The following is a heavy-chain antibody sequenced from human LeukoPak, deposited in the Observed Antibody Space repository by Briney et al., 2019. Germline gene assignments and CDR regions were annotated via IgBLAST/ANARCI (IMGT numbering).Heavy chain of an antibody. CDR1: GGTFSSYA. J-gene: IGHJ4*02. Sequence: SVKVSCKASGGTFSSYAISWVRQAPGQGLEWMGGIIPIFGTANYAQKFQGRVTITADESTSTAYMELSSLRSEDTAVYYCARAPPYYYDSSGRFDYWGQGTLVTVSS. V-gene: IGHV1-69*13. CDR3: ARAPPYYYDSSGRFDY. D-gene: IGHD3-22*01. CDR2: IIPIFGTA.